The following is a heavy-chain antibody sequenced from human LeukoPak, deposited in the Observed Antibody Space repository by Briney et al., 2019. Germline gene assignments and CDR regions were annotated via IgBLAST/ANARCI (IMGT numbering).Heavy chain of an antibody. J-gene: IGHJ4*02. V-gene: IGHV4-59*01. CDR1: GGSISSYY. CDR2: IYGSGST. Sequence: PSETLSLTCTVSGGSISSYYWSWIRQPPGKGLEWIGHIYGSGSTNYNPSLKSRVTLSVDTSKNQFSLKLSSVTAADTAVYYCARGRPPHDYGTLFDYWGQGTLVTVSS. D-gene: IGHD4-17*01. CDR3: ARGRPPHDYGTLFDY.